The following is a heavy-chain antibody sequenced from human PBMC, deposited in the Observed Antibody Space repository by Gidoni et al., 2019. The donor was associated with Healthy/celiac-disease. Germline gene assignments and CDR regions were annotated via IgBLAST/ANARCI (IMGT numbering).Heavy chain of an antibody. D-gene: IGHD3-3*01. J-gene: IGHJ4*02. Sequence: QVHLVQSGAEVKKPGASVKVSCKASGYTFTSYGISWVRQAPGQGLEWMGWISAYNGNTNYAQKLQGRVTMTTDTSTSTAYMELRSLRSDDTAVYYCARTQSSYYDFWSGYFPNYWGQGTLVTVSS. CDR1: GYTFTSYG. CDR3: ARTQSSYYDFWSGYFPNY. V-gene: IGHV1-18*01. CDR2: ISAYNGNT.